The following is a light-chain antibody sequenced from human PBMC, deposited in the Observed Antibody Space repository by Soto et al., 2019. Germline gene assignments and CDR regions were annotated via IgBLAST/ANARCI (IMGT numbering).Light chain of an antibody. V-gene: IGKV3-20*01. CDR3: QQYNNWPT. CDR2: GAS. CDR1: QTVSRNY. Sequence: EVVLTQSPGTLSLSPGERATVSCRASQTVSRNYLAWYQKKPGQAPRLLIYGASTRAAGIPDRFSGSGSGTDFTLTITRLQSEDFAVYYCQQYNNWPTFGQGTKVDIK. J-gene: IGKJ1*01.